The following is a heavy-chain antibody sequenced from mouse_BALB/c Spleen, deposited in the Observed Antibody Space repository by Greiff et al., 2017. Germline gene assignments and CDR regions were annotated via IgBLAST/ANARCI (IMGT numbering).Heavy chain of an antibody. J-gene: IGHJ4*01. Sequence: EVQLQESGGGLVKPGGSLKLSCAASGFAFSSYDMSWVRQTPEKRLEWVAYISSGGGSTYYPDTVKGRFTISRDNAKNTLYLQMSSLKSEDTAMYYCARHDGYDGYAMDYWGQGTSVTVSS. V-gene: IGHV5-12-1*01. CDR1: GFAFSSYD. D-gene: IGHD2-2*01. CDR2: ISSGGGST. CDR3: ARHDGYDGYAMDY.